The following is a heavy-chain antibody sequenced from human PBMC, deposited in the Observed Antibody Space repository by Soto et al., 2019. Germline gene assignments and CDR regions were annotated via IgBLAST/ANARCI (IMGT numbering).Heavy chain of an antibody. Sequence: QMQLQQWGAGLLKPSETLSLTCAVYGGSFSGFYWSWIRQTPGKGLEWIGEIHHNGGAKYNLSLKGRVTISVDTSKNQLSLRLNSVTAADTAVYYCARGTSVTWASYWGQGTLVTVS. D-gene: IGHD4-17*01. CDR3: ARGTSVTWASY. CDR2: IHHNGGA. CDR1: GGSFSGFY. V-gene: IGHV4-34*01. J-gene: IGHJ4*02.